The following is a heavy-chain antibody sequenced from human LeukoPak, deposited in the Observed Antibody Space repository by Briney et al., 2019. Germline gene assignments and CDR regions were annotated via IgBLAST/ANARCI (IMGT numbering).Heavy chain of an antibody. J-gene: IGHJ4*02. CDR2: IFYNGNT. CDR1: GDILKRVGVN. Sequence: PSQTLSLTCSVSGDILKRVGVNWASGRQTPGKGLENIGSIFYNGNTYYNPSLESRVTISVDTSKNQFSLNLYSVTAADTAVYYCTRRPKEPGFWSGYVDSWGQGTLVTVSS. D-gene: IGHD3-3*01. CDR3: TRRPKEPGFWSGYVDS. V-gene: IGHV4-39*01.